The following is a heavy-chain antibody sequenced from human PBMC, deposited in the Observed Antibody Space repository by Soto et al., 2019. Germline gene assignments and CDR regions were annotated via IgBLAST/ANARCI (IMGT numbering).Heavy chain of an antibody. J-gene: IGHJ3*02. CDR2: IYYSGSP. Sequence: SETLSLTCTVSGGSISSYYWSWIRQPPGKGLEWIGYIYYSGSPNYNPSLQSRVTISVDMSKNQFSLNVSSVTAADTAVYYCARCYGRAFGSWGKGRMVGV. CDR1: GGSISSYY. V-gene: IGHV4-59*01. CDR3: ARCYGRAFGS. D-gene: IGHD2-15*01.